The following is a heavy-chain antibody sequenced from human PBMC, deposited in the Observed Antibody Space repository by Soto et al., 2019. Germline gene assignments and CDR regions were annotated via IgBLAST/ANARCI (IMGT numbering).Heavy chain of an antibody. V-gene: IGHV3-23*01. CDR2: ISGSGGST. CDR3: AKPFRGVFGVVTTQYYYYYGMDV. D-gene: IGHD3-3*01. CDR1: GFTFSTYA. Sequence: AGGSLRLSCAASGFTFSTYAMSWVRQAPGKGLEWVSVISGSGGSTDYADSVKGRFTISRDNSKNMLYLQMNSLRAEDTAVYYCAKPFRGVFGVVTTQYYYYYGMDVWGQGTTVTVSS. J-gene: IGHJ6*02.